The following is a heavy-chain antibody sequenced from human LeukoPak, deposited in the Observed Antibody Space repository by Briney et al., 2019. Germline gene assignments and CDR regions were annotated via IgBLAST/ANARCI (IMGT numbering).Heavy chain of an antibody. V-gene: IGHV7-4-1*02. CDR3: ARDILIFDI. CDR1: GYSFNSQG. J-gene: IGHJ3*02. D-gene: IGHD3-22*01. CDR2: INTDSGNP. Sequence: GASVKLSCTASGYSFNSQGMSWVRQAPGQGLEWISWINTDSGNPTYADCFTGRFVFSLDSSVSTAYLQINNLIPEDTAKYYCARDILIFDIWGEGTMVIVPS.